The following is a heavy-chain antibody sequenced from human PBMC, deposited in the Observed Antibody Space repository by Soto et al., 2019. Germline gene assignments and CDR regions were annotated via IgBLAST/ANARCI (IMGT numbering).Heavy chain of an antibody. CDR3: ARDQYDFWSSYGPYYYGMAV. V-gene: IGHV3-30-3*01. CDR2: ISYDDTKE. CDR1: GFTFSGFA. Sequence: GGSLRLSCAASGFTFSGFAMHWVRQAPGKGLELLAVISYDDTKEYYADSVKGRFTISRDNSKTTLYLQMSSLRAEDTAVYYCARDQYDFWSSYGPYYYGMAVWGQGTTVTVSS. J-gene: IGHJ6*02. D-gene: IGHD3-3*01.